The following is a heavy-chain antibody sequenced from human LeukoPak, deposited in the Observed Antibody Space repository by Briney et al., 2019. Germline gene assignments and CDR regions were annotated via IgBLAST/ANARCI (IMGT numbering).Heavy chain of an antibody. Sequence: GGSLRLSCAASGFTVSNNHMSWVRQAPGKGLEWVSLTYTDTSAYYADSVKGRFTISRDNSKNTLNLQMNSPRVEDTAVYYCARESWGPVGPWGQGTLVTVSS. CDR2: TYTDTSA. V-gene: IGHV3-66*02. CDR3: ARESWGPVGP. J-gene: IGHJ5*02. CDR1: GFTVSNNH. D-gene: IGHD3-16*01.